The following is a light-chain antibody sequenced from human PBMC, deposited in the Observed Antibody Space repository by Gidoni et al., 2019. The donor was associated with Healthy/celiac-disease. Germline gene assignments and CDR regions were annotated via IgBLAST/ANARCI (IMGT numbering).Light chain of an antibody. Sequence: DTQTTQSPPSLSASVGDRVTITCRASQGIRNYLGWYQQKPGKAPKRLIYAASSLQSGVPSRFSGSGSGTEFTLTISSLQPEDFATYYCLQHNSYPRYTFGQGTKLEIK. CDR1: QGIRNY. V-gene: IGKV1-17*01. CDR3: LQHNSYPRYT. J-gene: IGKJ2*01. CDR2: AAS.